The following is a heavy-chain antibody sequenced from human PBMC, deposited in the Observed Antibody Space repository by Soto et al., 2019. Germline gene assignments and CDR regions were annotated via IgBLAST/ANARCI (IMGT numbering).Heavy chain of an antibody. CDR1: GVSFSGYY. Sequence: SETLSLTCAVYGVSFSGYYWSWIRTPPGKGLEWIGEINHSGSTNYNPSLKSRVTISVDTSKNQFSLKLSSVTAADTAVYYCASRTRNYYYYYYMDVWGKGTTVTVSS. CDR2: INHSGST. V-gene: IGHV4-34*01. J-gene: IGHJ6*03. CDR3: ASRTRNYYYYYYMDV. D-gene: IGHD1-1*01.